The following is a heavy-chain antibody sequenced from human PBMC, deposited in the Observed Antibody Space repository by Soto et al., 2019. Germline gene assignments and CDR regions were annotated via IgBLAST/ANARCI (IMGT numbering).Heavy chain of an antibody. CDR2: IDPSDSYT. CDR3: ARSLNGRVWFDP. CDR1: GYSFTSYW. J-gene: IGHJ5*02. V-gene: IGHV5-10-1*01. D-gene: IGHD2-15*01. Sequence: GESLKISCKGSGYSFTSYWISWVRQMPGKGLEWMGRIDPSDSYTNYSPSFQGHVTISADKSISTAYLQWSSLKASDTAMYYCARSLNGRVWFDPWGQGTLDTVSS.